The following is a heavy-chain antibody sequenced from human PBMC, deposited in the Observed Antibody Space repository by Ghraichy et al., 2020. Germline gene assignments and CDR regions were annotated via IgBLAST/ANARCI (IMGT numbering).Heavy chain of an antibody. CDR2: IYYSGST. CDR1: GGSISSYY. J-gene: IGHJ5*02. V-gene: IGHV4-59*01. Sequence: SETLSLTCTVSGGSISSYYWSWIRQPPGKGLEWIGYIYYSGSTNYDPSLKSRVTISVDTSKNQFSLKLSSVTAADTAVYYCAKFGDAACLSRGWFDPWGHGPLVTVSS. D-gene: IGHD3-10*01. CDR3: AKFGDAACLSRGWFDP.